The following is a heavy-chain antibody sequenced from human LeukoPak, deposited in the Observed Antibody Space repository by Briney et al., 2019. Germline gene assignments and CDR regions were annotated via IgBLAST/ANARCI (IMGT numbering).Heavy chain of an antibody. V-gene: IGHV1-8*03. CDR3: ARERYYYDSSGYSDYYYYYMDV. D-gene: IGHD3-22*01. Sequence: ASVKVSCKASGYTFTSYDINWVRQATGQGLEWMGWMNPNSGNTGYAQKFQGRVTITRNTSISTAYMELSSLRSEDTAVYYCARERYYYDSSGYSDYYYYYMDVWGKGTTVTVSS. CDR2: MNPNSGNT. J-gene: IGHJ6*03. CDR1: GYTFTSYD.